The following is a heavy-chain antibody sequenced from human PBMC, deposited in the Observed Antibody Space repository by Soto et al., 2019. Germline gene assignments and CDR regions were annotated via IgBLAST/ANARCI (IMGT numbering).Heavy chain of an antibody. D-gene: IGHD3-10*01. CDR1: GFTFSSYD. J-gene: IGHJ6*02. CDR3: ARGSQLWFGELQPLDYYYGMDV. CDR2: IGTAGDT. V-gene: IGHV3-13*04. Sequence: GGSLRLSCAASGFTFSSYDMHWVRQATGKGLEWVSAIGTAGDTYYPGSVKGRFTISRENAKNSLYLQMNSLRAGDTAVYYCARGSQLWFGELQPLDYYYGMDVWGQGTTVTVSS.